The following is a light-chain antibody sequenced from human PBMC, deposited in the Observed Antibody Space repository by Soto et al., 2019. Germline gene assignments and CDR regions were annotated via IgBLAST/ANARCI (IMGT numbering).Light chain of an antibody. V-gene: IGLV2-14*01. CDR1: SSDVGGYNY. J-gene: IGLJ1*01. Sequence: QSVLTQPASVSWSPGHSIAISCTGTSSDVGGYNYVSWFQQHPGKPPKLLIYQVSHRPSGVSNRFSGSKSGSTASLTISGLQAEDEADYYCSSYTSNSAHYVFGTGTKVTAL. CDR3: SSYTSNSAHYV. CDR2: QVS.